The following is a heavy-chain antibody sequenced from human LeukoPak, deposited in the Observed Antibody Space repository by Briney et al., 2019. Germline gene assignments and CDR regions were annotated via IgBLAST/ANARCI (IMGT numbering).Heavy chain of an antibody. Sequence: SGGPLRLLCEASRFTFSILWVICLRQSPGKGLEGVANIKQEGSEKYYVDSVKGRFTISRDNAKNSLYLQMNSLRAEDTAVYYCAREGIAVATPYYYYYMDVWGKGTTVTVS. D-gene: IGHD6-19*01. CDR2: IKQEGSEK. J-gene: IGHJ6*03. CDR1: RFTFSILW. V-gene: IGHV3-7*01. CDR3: AREGIAVATPYYYYYMDV.